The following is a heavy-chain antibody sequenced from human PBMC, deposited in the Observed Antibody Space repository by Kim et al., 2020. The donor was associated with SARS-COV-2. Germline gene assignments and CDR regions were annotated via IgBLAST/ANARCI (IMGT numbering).Heavy chain of an antibody. J-gene: IGHJ4*02. CDR1: GGSFSGYY. Sequence: SETLSLTCAVYGGSFSGYYWSWIRQPPGKGLEWIGEINHSGSTNYNPSLKSRVTISVDTSKNQFSLKLSSVTAADTAVYYCARFEIDKGQQWLRWGQGTLVTVSS. CDR3: ARFEIDKGQQWLR. V-gene: IGHV4-34*01. D-gene: IGHD6-19*01. CDR2: INHSGST.